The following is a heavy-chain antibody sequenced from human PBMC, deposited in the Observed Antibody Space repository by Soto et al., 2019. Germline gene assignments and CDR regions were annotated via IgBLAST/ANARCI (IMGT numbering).Heavy chain of an antibody. V-gene: IGHV1-2*02. Sequence: QVQLVQSGAEVKKPGASVKVSCKASGYTFTGYYMHWVRQAPGQGLEWMGWINPNSGGTNYAQKVQGRVTMTRDTSISTAYMELSRLRSDDTAVYYCARRGYGSGSLDVWGQGTTATVSS. CDR2: INPNSGGT. D-gene: IGHD3-10*01. J-gene: IGHJ6*02. CDR3: ARRGYGSGSLDV. CDR1: GYTFTGYY.